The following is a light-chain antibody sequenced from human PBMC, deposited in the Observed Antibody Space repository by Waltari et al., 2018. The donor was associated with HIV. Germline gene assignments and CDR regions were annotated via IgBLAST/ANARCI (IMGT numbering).Light chain of an antibody. V-gene: IGKV3-20*01. CDR2: GAS. CDR1: QSVSSSY. J-gene: IGKJ5*01. CDR3: QQYGSSPRT. Sequence: EIELTQSPGTLSLSPGERATLSCRASQSVSSSYLAWYQQKPGQAPRLLSYGASSRATGIPDRFSGSGSGTDFTLTISRLEPEDFAVYYCQQYGSSPRTFGQGTRLEIK.